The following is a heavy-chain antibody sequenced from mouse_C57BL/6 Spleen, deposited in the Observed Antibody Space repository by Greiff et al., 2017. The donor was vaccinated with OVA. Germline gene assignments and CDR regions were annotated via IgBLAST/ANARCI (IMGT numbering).Heavy chain of an antibody. CDR2: ISNGGGST. CDR3: ARFTTVVARYFDV. V-gene: IGHV5-12*01. J-gene: IGHJ1*03. D-gene: IGHD1-1*01. CDR1: GFTFSDYY. Sequence: EVHLVESGGGLVQPGGSLKLSCAASGFTFSDYYMYWVRQTPEKRLEWVAYISNGGGSTYYPDTVKGRFTISRDNAKNTLYLQMSRLKSEDTAMYYCARFTTVVARYFDVWGTGTTVTVSS.